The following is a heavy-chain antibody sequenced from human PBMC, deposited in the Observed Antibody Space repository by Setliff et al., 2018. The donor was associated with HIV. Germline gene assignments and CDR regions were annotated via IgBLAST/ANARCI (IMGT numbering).Heavy chain of an antibody. J-gene: IGHJ4*02. CDR2: IKQDGSDK. CDR1: GFAFSGHQ. D-gene: IGHD2-2*01. CDR3: ARRTYCSSTTCFDY. V-gene: IGHV3-7*01. Sequence: GGSLRLSCAASGFAFSGHQMSWVRQAPGKGLEWVAKIKQDGSDKYYVDSVKGRFTISRDNAKNSLYLQMNSLRAEDTAVYYCARRTYCSSTTCFDYWGQGTLVTVSS.